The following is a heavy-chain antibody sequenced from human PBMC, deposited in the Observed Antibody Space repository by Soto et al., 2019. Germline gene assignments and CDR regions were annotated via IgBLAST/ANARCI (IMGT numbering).Heavy chain of an antibody. V-gene: IGHV3-21*01. D-gene: IGHD2-21*01. J-gene: IGHJ5*02. CDR2: ITTSSAYI. Sequence: PGGSLRLSCAASGFPFNTYDMNWVRQAPGKGLEWVSSITTSSAYIYYADSLKGRITISRDNAKNSLFLQMNSLRAEDTAVYYCVRSGTARLLRHSWFDTWGQGTLVTVSS. CDR3: VRSGTARLLRHSWFDT. CDR1: GFPFNTYD.